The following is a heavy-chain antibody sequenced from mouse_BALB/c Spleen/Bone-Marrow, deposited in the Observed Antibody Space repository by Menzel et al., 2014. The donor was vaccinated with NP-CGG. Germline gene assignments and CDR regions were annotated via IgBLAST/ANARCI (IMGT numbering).Heavy chain of an antibody. D-gene: IGHD2-2*01. CDR2: MWRDVIT. J-gene: IGHJ4*01. V-gene: IGHV2-6-2*01. Sequence: VQGVESGPDLVAPSRSLSITCNVSGFSLTSYGVHWVRQPPGKGLAWLGVMWRDVITTYKSALKSRLSISKDNSKSQDYRKMNSLQTDDTAMYYCARQGYDGAMDYWAEGSSVTLS. CDR1: GFSLTSYG. CDR3: ARQGYDGAMDY.